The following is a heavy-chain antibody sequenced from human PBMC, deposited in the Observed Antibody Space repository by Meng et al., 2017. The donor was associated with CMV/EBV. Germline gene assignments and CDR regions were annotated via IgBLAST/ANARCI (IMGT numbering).Heavy chain of an antibody. CDR2: IKQDGSEK. CDR3: ARDLETYYDFWSGLYGMDV. Sequence: GGSLRLSCAASGFTFSSYWMSWVRQAPGKGLEWVANIKQDGSEKYYVDSVKGRFTISRDNAKNSLYLQMNSLRAEDTAVYYCARDLETYYDFWSGLYGMDVWGQGTTVTVSS. V-gene: IGHV3-7*01. CDR1: GFTFSSYW. J-gene: IGHJ6*02. D-gene: IGHD3-3*01.